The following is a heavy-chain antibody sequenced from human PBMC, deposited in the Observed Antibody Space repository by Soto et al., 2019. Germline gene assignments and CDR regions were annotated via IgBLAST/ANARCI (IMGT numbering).Heavy chain of an antibody. V-gene: IGHV6-1*01. D-gene: IGHD6-19*01. J-gene: IGHJ5*02. CDR1: GDRVSSNSAA. CDR2: TYYRSKWYN. CDR3: ARDSGAVAGIRNWFDP. Sequence: KQSQTLSLTCAISGDRVSSNSAAWNWIRQSPSRGLEWLGRTYYRSKWYNDYAVSVKSRITINPDTSKNQFSLQLNSVTPEDTAVYYCARDSGAVAGIRNWFDPWGQGTLVTVSS.